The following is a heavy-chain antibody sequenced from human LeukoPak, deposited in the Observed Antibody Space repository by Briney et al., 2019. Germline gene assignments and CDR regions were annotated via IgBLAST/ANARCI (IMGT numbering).Heavy chain of an antibody. J-gene: IGHJ5*02. Sequence: GASVKVSCKASGYTFTSYGISWVRQAPGQGLEWMGWISAYNGNTSYAQKLQGRVIMTTDTSTSTAYMELRSLRSDDTAVYYCARGQDSTTPSYWFDPWGQGTLVTVSS. CDR2: ISAYNGNT. CDR3: ARGQDSTTPSYWFDP. CDR1: GYTFTSYG. D-gene: IGHD2-2*01. V-gene: IGHV1-18*01.